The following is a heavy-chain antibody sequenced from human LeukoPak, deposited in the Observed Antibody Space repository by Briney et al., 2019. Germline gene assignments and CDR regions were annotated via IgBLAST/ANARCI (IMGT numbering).Heavy chain of an antibody. D-gene: IGHD2-2*01. CDR3: AKYVLPGGTPNPAYGLDV. Sequence: GGSLRLSCAASGFTFSSYAMNWVRQAPGKGLEWVSGISGSGGSTYYADSVKVRFTISRDNSRNTLYLQMSSLRAEDTAVYYCAKYVLPGGTPNPAYGLDVWGQGTTVTVSS. CDR1: GFTFSSYA. CDR2: ISGSGGST. J-gene: IGHJ6*02. V-gene: IGHV3-23*01.